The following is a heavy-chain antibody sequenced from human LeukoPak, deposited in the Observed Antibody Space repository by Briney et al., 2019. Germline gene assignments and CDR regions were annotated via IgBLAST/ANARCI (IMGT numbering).Heavy chain of an antibody. D-gene: IGHD1-26*01. CDR3: VKDMSGSNDAFDI. Sequence: GGSLRLSCAASGFTFDDYAMHWVRHAPGKGLEWVARISWNSVRVDYADSVKGRFTIARDNAKNSLYLQMNSLRAEDMALYYCVKDMSGSNDAFDIWGQGTMVTVS. J-gene: IGHJ3*02. V-gene: IGHV3-9*03. CDR1: GFTFDDYA. CDR2: ISWNSVRV.